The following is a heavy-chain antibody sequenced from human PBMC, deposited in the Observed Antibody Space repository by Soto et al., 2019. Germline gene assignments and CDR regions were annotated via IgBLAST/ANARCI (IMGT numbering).Heavy chain of an antibody. D-gene: IGHD4-4*01. V-gene: IGHV3-53*04. CDR3: ARDPRPDYSNYRLLPYMDV. CDR1: GFTVSSNY. J-gene: IGHJ6*03. CDR2: IYSGGST. Sequence: EVQLVESGGGLVQPGGSLRLSCAASGFTVSSNYMSWVRQAPGKGLEWVSVIYSGGSTYYADSMKGRFTISRHNSKNTLYLQMNSLRAEDTAVYYCARDPRPDYSNYRLLPYMDVWGKGTTVTVSS.